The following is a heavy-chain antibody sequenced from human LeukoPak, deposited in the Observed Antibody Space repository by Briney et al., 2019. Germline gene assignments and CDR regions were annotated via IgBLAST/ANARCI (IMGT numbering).Heavy chain of an antibody. CDR3: AREGPCSGGSCYSWPLAYYYGMDV. CDR2: IIPIFGTA. V-gene: IGHV1-69*13. Sequence: GASVKVSCKASGGTFSSYAISWVRQAPGQGLERMGGIIPIFGTANYAQKFQGRVTITADESTSTAYMELSSLRSEDTAVYYCAREGPCSGGSCYSWPLAYYYGMDVWGQGTTVTVSS. CDR1: GGTFSSYA. D-gene: IGHD2-15*01. J-gene: IGHJ6*02.